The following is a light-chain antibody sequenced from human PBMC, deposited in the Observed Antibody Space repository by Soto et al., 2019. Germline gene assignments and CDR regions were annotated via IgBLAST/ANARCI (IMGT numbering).Light chain of an antibody. J-gene: IGLJ3*02. V-gene: IGLV1-51*02. CDR1: SSNIGSNF. Sequence: QSVLTQPPSVSAAPGQKVTMPCPGGSSNIGSNFVSWYQHPPGTAPNLLIYENNRRRSGVSDRFSGSKSGTSATLDITGLRTGDEADYYCATWDSSLSVVVFGGGTQLTVL. CDR2: ENN. CDR3: ATWDSSLSVVV.